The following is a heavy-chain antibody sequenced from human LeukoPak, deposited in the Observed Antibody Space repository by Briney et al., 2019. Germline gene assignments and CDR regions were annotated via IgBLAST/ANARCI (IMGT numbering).Heavy chain of an antibody. CDR1: GFTVSSNY. CDR2: IYSGGSI. D-gene: IGHD6-13*01. Sequence: GGSLRLSCAASGFTVSSNYMTWVRQAPGKGLEWVSVIYSGGSIYYADSVKGRFTISRDNSKNTLYLQMNSLRAEDTAVYYCARDLPGLSAAGTFDCWGQGTLVTVSS. J-gene: IGHJ4*02. V-gene: IGHV3-53*01. CDR3: ARDLPGLSAAGTFDC.